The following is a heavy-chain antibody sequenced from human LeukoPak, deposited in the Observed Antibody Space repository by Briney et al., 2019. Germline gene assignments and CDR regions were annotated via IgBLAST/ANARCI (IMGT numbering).Heavy chain of an antibody. V-gene: IGHV4-34*01. CDR3: AREGDKYANWFDT. J-gene: IGHJ5*02. Sequence: EPSETLSLTCAVYGGSFSGHYWSWIRQPPGKGLEWIGEINHSGSTNYNPSLKSRVTISVDTSKNQFSLKLNSVTAADTAMYYCAREGDKYANWFDTWGQGTLVTVSS. CDR1: GGSFSGHY. CDR2: INHSGST. D-gene: IGHD2-8*01.